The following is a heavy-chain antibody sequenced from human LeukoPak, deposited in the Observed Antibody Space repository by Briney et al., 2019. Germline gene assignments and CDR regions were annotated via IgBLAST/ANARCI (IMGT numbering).Heavy chain of an antibody. J-gene: IGHJ3*02. D-gene: IGHD1-26*01. Sequence: GRSLRLSCAASGFTFSSYSMNWVRQAPGKGLEWVSSISSSSSYIYYADSVKGRFTISRDNAKNSLYLQMNSLRAEDTAVYYCARCLGSGSYGLDAFDIWGQGTMVTVSS. CDR2: ISSSSSYI. V-gene: IGHV3-21*01. CDR1: GFTFSSYS. CDR3: ARCLGSGSYGLDAFDI.